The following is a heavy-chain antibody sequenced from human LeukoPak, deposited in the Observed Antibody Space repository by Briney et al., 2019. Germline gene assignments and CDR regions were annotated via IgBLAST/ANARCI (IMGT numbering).Heavy chain of an antibody. D-gene: IGHD6-19*01. CDR3: ARHRVEAVASYWYFDL. CDR2: IYYSGST. CDR1: GGSISSYY. V-gene: IGHV4-59*08. J-gene: IGHJ2*01. Sequence: SETLSLTCTVSGGSISSYYWSWIRQPPGKGLEWIGYIYYSGSTNYNPSLKSRVTISVDTSKNQFSLKLSSVTAADTAVYYCARHRVEAVASYWYFDLWGRGTLVTVSS.